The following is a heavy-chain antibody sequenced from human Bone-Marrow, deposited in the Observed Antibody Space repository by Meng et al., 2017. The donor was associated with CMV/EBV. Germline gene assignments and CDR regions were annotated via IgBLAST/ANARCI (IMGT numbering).Heavy chain of an antibody. D-gene: IGHD2-21*02. CDR3: ARGGYCGGGWWCAFDI. Sequence: SGLTLINNYMSWVRQAPGKGLEWVSIIYSDGSAFYADSVKGRFTISRHNSNNTLYLQMNSLRADDTAVYYCARGGYCGGGWWCAFDIWGQGTMVTVSS. V-gene: IGHV3-53*04. CDR1: GLTLINNY. J-gene: IGHJ3*02. CDR2: IYSDGSA.